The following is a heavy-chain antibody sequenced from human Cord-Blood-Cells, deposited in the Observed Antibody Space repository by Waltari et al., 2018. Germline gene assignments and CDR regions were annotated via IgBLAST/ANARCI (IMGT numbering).Heavy chain of an antibody. CDR1: GGSISSYY. V-gene: IGHV4-59*01. D-gene: IGHD7-27*01. CDR2: IYYSGST. CDR3: ARDYISGGTGDENWFDP. J-gene: IGHJ5*02. Sequence: QVQLQESGPGLVKPSETLSLTCTVPGGSISSYYWSWIRQPPGKGLEWIGYIYYSGSTNYNPSLKSRVTISVDTSKNQFSLKLSSVTAADTAVYYCARDYISGGTGDENWFDPWGQGTLVTVSS.